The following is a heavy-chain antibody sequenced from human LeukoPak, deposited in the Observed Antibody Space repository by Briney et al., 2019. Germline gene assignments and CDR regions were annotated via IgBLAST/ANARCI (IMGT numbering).Heavy chain of an antibody. D-gene: IGHD4-11*01. CDR1: GFTFTAYT. J-gene: IGHJ4*02. CDR3: AKKKTDYSYPSSFDY. V-gene: IGHV3-21*01. CDR2: ISGSTTDI. Sequence: KSGGSLRLSCAASGFTFTAYTINWVRQAPGKGLEWVSYISGSTTDIYYADSVKGRFTISRDNAKNSLYLQMNSLRAEDTAVYYCAKKKTDYSYPSSFDYWGQGTLVTVSS.